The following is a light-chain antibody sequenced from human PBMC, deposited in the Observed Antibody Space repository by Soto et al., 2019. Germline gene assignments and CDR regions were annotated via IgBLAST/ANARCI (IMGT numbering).Light chain of an antibody. V-gene: IGLV1-40*01. CDR2: GNS. CDR3: QSYDNSLSASV. Sequence: QSVLTQPPSVSGAPGQRVTISCTGSSSNTGAGYDVHWYQHLPGTAPKLLIYGNSNRPSGVPDRFSGSKSGTSASLAITGLQAEDEADYYRQSYDNSLSASVFGGGTKLTVL. J-gene: IGLJ3*02. CDR1: SSNTGAGYD.